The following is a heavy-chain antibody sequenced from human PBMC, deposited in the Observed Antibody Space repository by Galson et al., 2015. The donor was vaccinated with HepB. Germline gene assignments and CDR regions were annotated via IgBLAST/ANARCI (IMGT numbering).Heavy chain of an antibody. Sequence: SLRLSCAASGFTFSSFAMSWVRQPSGKGLEWVSSISKSATVTYYVDSVKGRFTISRDDSKSTLYLQMNGLRAEDTAIYYCATGFKLAGAAWGQGTLVTVSS. J-gene: IGHJ5*02. V-gene: IGHV3-23*01. CDR2: ISKSATVT. D-gene: IGHD6-19*01. CDR1: GFTFSSFA. CDR3: ATGFKLAGAA.